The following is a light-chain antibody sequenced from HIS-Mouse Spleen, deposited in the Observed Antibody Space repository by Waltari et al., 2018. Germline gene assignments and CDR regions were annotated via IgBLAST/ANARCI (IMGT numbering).Light chain of an antibody. CDR1: SSDVGRYNF. CDR2: EGS. CDR3: CSYAGSSTWV. J-gene: IGLJ3*02. Sequence: QSALTQPASVSGSPGQSITISCTGTSSDVGRYNFVSWYQQHPGKAPKLMIYEGSRRPSGVSNRFSGYKSGNTASLTISGLQAEDEADYYCCSYAGSSTWVFGGGTKLTVL. V-gene: IGLV2-23*01.